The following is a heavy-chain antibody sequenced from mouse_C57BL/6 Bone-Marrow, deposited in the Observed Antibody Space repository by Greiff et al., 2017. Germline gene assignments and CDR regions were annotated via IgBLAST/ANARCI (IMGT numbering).Heavy chain of an antibody. CDR1: GFNIKDDY. Sequence: VQLQQSGAELVRPGASVKLSCTASGFNIKDDYMHWGKQRPEQGLEWIGWIDPENGDTEYASKSQGKATITADTSSNTAYLKLSSLTSEDTAVYYCTTIYYYGSSPLDYWGQGTTLTVSS. D-gene: IGHD1-1*01. CDR3: TTIYYYGSSPLDY. V-gene: IGHV14-4*01. J-gene: IGHJ2*01. CDR2: IDPENGDT.